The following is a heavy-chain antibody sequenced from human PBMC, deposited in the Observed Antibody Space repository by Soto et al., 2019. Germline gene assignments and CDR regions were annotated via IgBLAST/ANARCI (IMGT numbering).Heavy chain of an antibody. V-gene: IGHV3-33*01. CDR3: ARDERWGYNWNGPLLFDY. Sequence: PGGSLRLSCAASGFTFSSCGMHWVRQAPGKGLEWVAVTWYDGRNEYYADSVKGRFTISRDNSKNTLYLQMNSLRAEDTAVYYCARDERWGYNWNGPLLFDYWGQGALVTVSS. CDR2: TWYDGRNE. CDR1: GFTFSSCG. D-gene: IGHD1-20*01. J-gene: IGHJ4*02.